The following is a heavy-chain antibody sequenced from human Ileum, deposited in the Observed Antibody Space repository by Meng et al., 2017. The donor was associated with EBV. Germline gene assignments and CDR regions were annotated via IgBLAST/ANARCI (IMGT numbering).Heavy chain of an antibody. D-gene: IGHD3-10*01. J-gene: IGHJ4*02. Sequence: QVQLKRWGEGLLKPSETLSLTCAGYGGSFSGYYWGWIRQPPGKGLEWIGEINHSGSTNYNPSLKSRVTISVDTSKNQFSLKLSSVTAADTAVYYCARGNKVSDRGFDYWGQGTLVTVPS. CDR1: GGSFSGYY. V-gene: IGHV4-34*01. CDR2: INHSGST. CDR3: ARGNKVSDRGFDY.